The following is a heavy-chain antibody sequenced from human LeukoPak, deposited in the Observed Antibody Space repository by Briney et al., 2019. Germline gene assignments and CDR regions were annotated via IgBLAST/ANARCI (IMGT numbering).Heavy chain of an antibody. CDR2: MYHSGST. CDR3: ATFRGYNYGPLDY. J-gene: IGHJ4*02. Sequence: SETLSLTCTVSGGSISSNGYYWGWVRQPPGKGLEWIGSMYHSGSTYYNPSLKSRVTISMDTSKNQFSLTLTSVTAADTAVYSCATFRGYNYGPLDYWGQGILVTVSS. CDR1: GGSISSNGYY. D-gene: IGHD5-18*01. V-gene: IGHV4-39*01.